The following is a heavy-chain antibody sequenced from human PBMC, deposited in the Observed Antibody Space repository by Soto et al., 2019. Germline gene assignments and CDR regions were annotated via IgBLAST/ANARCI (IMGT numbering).Heavy chain of an antibody. Sequence: EVQVLESGGGLVQPGGSLRLSCAASGFTFSNYIMTWIRQAPRKGLEFFSIITAGGDGTYYTDSFKGRFTMSRDTSKNALYLPIHCLGAEDTAVYYCAPHVYYSGGSCQYDAFAIRGQGTMVTVSS. V-gene: IGHV3-23*01. D-gene: IGHD2-15*01. CDR3: APHVYYSGGSCQYDAFAI. CDR2: ITAGGDGT. J-gene: IGHJ3*02. CDR1: GFTFSNYI.